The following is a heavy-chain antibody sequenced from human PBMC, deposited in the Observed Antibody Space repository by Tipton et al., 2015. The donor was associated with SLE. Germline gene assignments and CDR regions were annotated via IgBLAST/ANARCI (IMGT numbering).Heavy chain of an antibody. Sequence: TLSLTCAVYGGSFSGYYWSWIRQPPGKGLEWIGHIYTSGSTYYNPSLKSRVTISLDTSKNQFSLKLSSVTAADTAVYYCASDSHSGSYSVDYWGQGRLVTVSS. CDR3: ASDSHSGSYSVDY. D-gene: IGHD1-26*01. J-gene: IGHJ4*02. CDR2: IYTSGST. CDR1: GGSFSGYY. V-gene: IGHV4-34*01.